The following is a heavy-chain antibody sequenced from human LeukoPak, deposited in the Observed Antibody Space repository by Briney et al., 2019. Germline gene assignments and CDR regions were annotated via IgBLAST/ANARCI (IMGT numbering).Heavy chain of an antibody. D-gene: IGHD3-10*01. V-gene: IGHV3-30*02. Sequence: PGGSLRLSCAASGFTFSSYGMHWVRQAPGKGLEWVAFIRYDGSNKYYADSVKGRFTISRDNSKNTLYLQMNSLRAEDTAVYYCAIPPYYYGSGSQEERDYWGQGTLVTVSS. J-gene: IGHJ4*02. CDR1: GFTFSSYG. CDR3: AIPPYYYGSGSQEERDY. CDR2: IRYDGSNK.